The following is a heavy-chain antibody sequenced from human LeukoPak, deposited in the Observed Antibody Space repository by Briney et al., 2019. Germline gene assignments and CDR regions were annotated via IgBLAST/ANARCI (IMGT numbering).Heavy chain of an antibody. CDR2: MNPNSDNT. Sequence: ASVKVSCKASGYTFTSYDINWVRQATGQGLEWMGWMNPNSDNTGYARKFQGRVTITRNTSISTAYMELSSLRSEDTAVYYCARVYDSSGHYPIDYWGQGTLVTVSS. D-gene: IGHD3-22*01. J-gene: IGHJ4*02. V-gene: IGHV1-8*01. CDR1: GYTFTSYD. CDR3: ARVYDSSGHYPIDY.